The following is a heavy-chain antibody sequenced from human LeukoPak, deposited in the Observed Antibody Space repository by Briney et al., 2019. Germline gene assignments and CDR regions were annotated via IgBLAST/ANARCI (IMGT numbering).Heavy chain of an antibody. Sequence: GGSLRLSCAASGFTLSSYSMHWVRQAPGKGLEWVSSISSSSIYIYYADSVKGRFTISRDNSKNTLYLQMNSLRAEDTAVYYCAKNLRVTMVRGVIMAFDYWGQGTLVTVSS. V-gene: IGHV3-21*01. J-gene: IGHJ4*02. CDR2: ISSSSIYI. CDR1: GFTLSSYS. CDR3: AKNLRVTMVRGVIMAFDY. D-gene: IGHD3-10*01.